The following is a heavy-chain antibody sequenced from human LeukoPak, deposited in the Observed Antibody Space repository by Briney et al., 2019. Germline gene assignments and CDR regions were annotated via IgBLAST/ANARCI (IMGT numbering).Heavy chain of an antibody. V-gene: IGHV3-30*02. CDR1: GFTFRNYG. CDR3: VKDYGVSGTGGAWLDL. CDR2: IRYDGSNK. D-gene: IGHD1-20*01. Sequence: GWSLRLSCAASGFTFRNYGMHWVRQAPGKGLEWVAFIRYDGSNKYYGDSVKGRFTISRDNSKHMPHVQRNSLRADDTAVYYCVKDYGVSGTGGAWLDLWGQGTQVTVSS. J-gene: IGHJ5*02.